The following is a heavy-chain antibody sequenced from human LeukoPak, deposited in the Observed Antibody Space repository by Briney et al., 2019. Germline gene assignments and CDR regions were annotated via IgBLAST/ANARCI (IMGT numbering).Heavy chain of an antibody. Sequence: SETLSLTCTVSGGSISSSSSYYWGWIRQPPGKGLELIGSIYYSGDTYYNPSLQSRVTISVDTSKNQFSLKLISVTAADTAVYYCARQNYDVLTGYDNVNYFDYWGQGTLVTVSS. CDR1: GGSISSSSSYY. J-gene: IGHJ4*02. CDR3: ARQNYDVLTGYDNVNYFDY. CDR2: IYYSGDT. D-gene: IGHD3-9*01. V-gene: IGHV4-39*01.